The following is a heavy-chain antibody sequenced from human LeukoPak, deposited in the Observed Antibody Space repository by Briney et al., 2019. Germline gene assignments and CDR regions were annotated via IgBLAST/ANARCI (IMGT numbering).Heavy chain of an antibody. CDR2: INPSGGST. J-gene: IGHJ4*02. CDR3: ARALRTMVRGVIRYYFDY. V-gene: IGHV1-46*01. D-gene: IGHD3-10*01. Sequence: ASVKVSCKASGYTFTSYYMHWVRQAPGQGLEWMGIINPSGGSTSYAQKFQGRVTMTRDMSTSAVYMELSSLRSEDTAVYYCARALRTMVRGVIRYYFDYWGQGTLVTVSS. CDR1: GYTFTSYY.